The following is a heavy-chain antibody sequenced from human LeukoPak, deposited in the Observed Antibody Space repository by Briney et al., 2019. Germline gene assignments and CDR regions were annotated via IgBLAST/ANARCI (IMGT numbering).Heavy chain of an antibody. Sequence: SETLSLTCTVSGGSISSGSYYWSWIRQPAGKGLEWIGRIYTSGSTNYNPSLKSRVTISVDTSKNQFSLKLSSVTAADTAVYYCARAGWGFDYWGQGTLVTVSS. J-gene: IGHJ4*02. CDR2: IYTSGST. D-gene: IGHD2-15*01. V-gene: IGHV4-61*02. CDR3: ARAGWGFDY. CDR1: GGSISSGSYY.